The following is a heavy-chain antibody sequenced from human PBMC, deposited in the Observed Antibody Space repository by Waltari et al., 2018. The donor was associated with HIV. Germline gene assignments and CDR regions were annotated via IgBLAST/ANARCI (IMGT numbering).Heavy chain of an antibody. Sequence: EVQLVESGGGLGMPGGSLRLSCAGSGFTFLEAWMSWVPPAPGKGLAWVGLNETKSDGVTTVSHAPVKGRFTISRDDSKNTLCLQMSRLKGEDTAVYYFNTVLYDGGGMDVWGQGTTVTVSS. V-gene: IGHV3-15*04. CDR2: NETKSDGVTT. CDR3: NTVLYDGGGMDV. J-gene: IGHJ6*02. CDR1: GFTFLEAW. D-gene: IGHD3-22*01.